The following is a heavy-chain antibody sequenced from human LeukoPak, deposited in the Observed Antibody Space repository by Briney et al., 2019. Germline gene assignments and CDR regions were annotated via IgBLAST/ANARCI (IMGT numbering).Heavy chain of an antibody. J-gene: IGHJ4*02. V-gene: IGHV1-2*02. Sequence: SAVKVSCKASGYPFTVNYIHCVRHAPGQGLEWIGWISPNTGDTHCAQNFQARVTMTRDTSITTAYMELSGLRYDDTAAYFCTVSFDYWGQGTLVTVSS. CDR2: ISPNTGDT. CDR3: TVSFDY. CDR1: GYPFTVNY.